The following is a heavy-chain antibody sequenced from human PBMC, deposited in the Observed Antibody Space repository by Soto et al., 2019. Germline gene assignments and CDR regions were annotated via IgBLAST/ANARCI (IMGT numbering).Heavy chain of an antibody. CDR3: ARVWYDGNSGAFDI. CDR1: GYNFILHG. Sequence: QGQLVQSVGEVKKPGASLKVSCKASGYNFILHGISWVRQAPGQGLEWMGWISAYNGNTNYAQNFQDRVTMTTDPSTSTVNMELRSLRCDDTAVYYCARVWYDGNSGAFDIWGQGTKVTVSS. D-gene: IGHD3-10*01. V-gene: IGHV1-18*01. CDR2: ISAYNGNT. J-gene: IGHJ3*02.